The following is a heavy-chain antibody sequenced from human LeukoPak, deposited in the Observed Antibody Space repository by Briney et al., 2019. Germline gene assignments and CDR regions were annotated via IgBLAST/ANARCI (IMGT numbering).Heavy chain of an antibody. CDR2: IIPIFGTA. Sequence: ASVKVSCKASGGTFSSYAISWVRQAPGQGLEWMGGIIPIFGTANYAQKFQGRVTITADESTSTAYMELSSLRSEDTAVYYCAREVAARPPSISLYGFDPWGQGTLVTVSS. J-gene: IGHJ5*02. D-gene: IGHD6-6*01. CDR3: AREVAARPPSISLYGFDP. CDR1: GGTFSSYA. V-gene: IGHV1-69*13.